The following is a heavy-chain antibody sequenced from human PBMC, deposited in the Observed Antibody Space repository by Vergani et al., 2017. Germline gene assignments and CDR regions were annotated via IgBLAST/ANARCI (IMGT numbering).Heavy chain of an antibody. Sequence: QVQLVESGGGLVKPGGSLRLSCAASGFTFSDYYMTWIRQAPGKGLEWISYISGSGHTKYYADSVKGRFAISRDNPKNSLYLQMNNLRVEDTAVYYCARDLLPGTLLLLAYWGQGTLISVSS. V-gene: IGHV3-11*04. CDR3: ARDLLPGTLLLLAY. CDR1: GFTFSDYY. D-gene: IGHD1-7*01. CDR2: ISGSGHTK. J-gene: IGHJ4*02.